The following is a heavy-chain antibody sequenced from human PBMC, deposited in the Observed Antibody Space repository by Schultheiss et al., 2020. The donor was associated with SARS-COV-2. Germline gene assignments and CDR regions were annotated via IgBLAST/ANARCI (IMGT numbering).Heavy chain of an antibody. V-gene: IGHV4-28*01. CDR1: GYSISSSNW. CDR3: ARWKVSDWNPGGGMDV. J-gene: IGHJ6*02. Sequence: SETLSLTCADSGYSISSSNWWGWIRQPPGKGLEWIGYIYYSGSTYYNPSLKSRVTISVDTSKNQFSLKLSSVTAADTAVYYCARWKVSDWNPGGGMDVWGQGTTVTISS. CDR2: IYYSGST. D-gene: IGHD1-1*01.